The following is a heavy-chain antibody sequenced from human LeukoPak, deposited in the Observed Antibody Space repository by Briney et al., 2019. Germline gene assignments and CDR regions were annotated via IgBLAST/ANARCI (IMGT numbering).Heavy chain of an antibody. CDR3: ATMIPHRASRAYNA. J-gene: IGHJ3*01. CDR2: INPNGGGT. D-gene: IGHD3-16*01. Sequence: GASVKVSCKASENTFTGYYIHWVRQAPGQGLEWMGWINPNGGGTEYAQKFQGRVTMTRDTSITTAYLELSGLTSDDTAVFYCATMIPHRASRAYNAWGQGTMVTVSS. V-gene: IGHV1-2*02. CDR1: ENTFTGYY.